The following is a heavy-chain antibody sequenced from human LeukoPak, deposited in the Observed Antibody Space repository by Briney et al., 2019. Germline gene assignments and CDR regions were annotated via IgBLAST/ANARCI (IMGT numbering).Heavy chain of an antibody. D-gene: IGHD4-17*01. Sequence: ASVKVSCKPSGYTLTGHYMHWGRQAPGPGLEWMEWINPNSGGTNEAQKFQGRVTMTRDTSISTAYMELSRLRSVDSAVYYCSRSPSDYGDFIDHWGQGTLVTVSS. V-gene: IGHV1-2*02. J-gene: IGHJ4*02. CDR3: SRSPSDYGDFIDH. CDR1: GYTLTGHY. CDR2: INPNSGGT.